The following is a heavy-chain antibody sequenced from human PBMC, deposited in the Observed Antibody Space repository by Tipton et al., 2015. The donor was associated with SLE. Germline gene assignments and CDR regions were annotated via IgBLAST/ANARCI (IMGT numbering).Heavy chain of an antibody. CDR1: GGSIRSYY. Sequence: TLSLTCTVSGGSIRSYYWSWIRQPPGKGLEWIGSIYYSGSTYYNPSLKSRVTISVDTSKNQFSLKLSSVTAADTAVYYCARDGQWLVSDYWGQGTLVTVSS. D-gene: IGHD6-19*01. CDR2: IYYSGST. V-gene: IGHV4-39*07. J-gene: IGHJ4*02. CDR3: ARDGQWLVSDY.